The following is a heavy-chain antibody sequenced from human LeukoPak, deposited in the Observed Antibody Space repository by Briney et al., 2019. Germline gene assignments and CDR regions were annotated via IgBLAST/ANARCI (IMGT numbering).Heavy chain of an antibody. V-gene: IGHV3-23*01. CDR2: ISGSGGRT. J-gene: IGHJ4*02. D-gene: IGHD6-19*01. Sequence: GGSLRLSCAASGFTFSSYAMSWVRQAPGKGLEWVSAISGSGGRTYYADSVKGRFTISRDNSKNTLYLQMNSLRAEDTAVYYCAKDHGSGLLYFDYWGQGTLVTVSS. CDR1: GFTFSSYA. CDR3: AKDHGSGLLYFDY.